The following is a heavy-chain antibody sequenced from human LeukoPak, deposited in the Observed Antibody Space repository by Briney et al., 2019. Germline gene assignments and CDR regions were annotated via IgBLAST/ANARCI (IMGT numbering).Heavy chain of an antibody. V-gene: IGHV3-21*01. J-gene: IGHJ6*04. CDR1: GFTFSS. CDR2: ISSRSTYI. CDR3: AKSTRAVMAMMDV. Sequence: GGSLRLSCAASGFTFSSMNWVRQAPGKGLEWVSSISSRSTYIYHADSVKGRFTISRDNAKNSLFLQMNSLRAEDTAVYFCAKSTRAVMAMMDVWGKGTTVTVSS. D-gene: IGHD3-16*01.